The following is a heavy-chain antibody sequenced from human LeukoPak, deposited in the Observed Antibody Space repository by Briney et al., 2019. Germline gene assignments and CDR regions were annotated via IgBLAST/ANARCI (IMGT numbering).Heavy chain of an antibody. J-gene: IGHJ4*02. D-gene: IGHD1-14*01. CDR2: ISGSGGST. Sequence: GGSLRLSCAASGFTFSSYATSWVRQAPGKGLEWVSAISGSGGSTYYADSVKGRFTISRDNSRNTLYLQINSLRAEDTAVYYCAKDLGGNLDYWGQGTLVTVSS. CDR3: AKDLGGNLDY. V-gene: IGHV3-23*01. CDR1: GFTFSSYA.